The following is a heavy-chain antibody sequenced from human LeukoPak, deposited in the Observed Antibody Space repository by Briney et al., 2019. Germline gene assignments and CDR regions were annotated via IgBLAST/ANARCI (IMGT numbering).Heavy chain of an antibody. J-gene: IGHJ3*02. V-gene: IGHV4-30-2*01. D-gene: IGHD3-3*01. Sequence: SETLSLTCTVSGGSISSGGYYWSWIRQPPGKGLEWIGYIYHSGSTYYNPSLKSRVTISVDRSKNQFSLKLSSVTAVDTAVYYCAREPLRTPVLRFLEEQPVHDAFDIWGQGTMVTVSS. CDR2: IYHSGST. CDR1: GGSISSGGYY. CDR3: AREPLRTPVLRFLEEQPVHDAFDI.